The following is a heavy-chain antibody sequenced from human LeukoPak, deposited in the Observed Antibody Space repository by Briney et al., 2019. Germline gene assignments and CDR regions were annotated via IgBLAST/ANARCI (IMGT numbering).Heavy chain of an antibody. D-gene: IGHD1-1*01. CDR3: ARSNQIGTTDY. CDR2: INLDGGET. V-gene: IGHV3-7*03. J-gene: IGHJ4*02. Sequence: GGSLRLSCTASEIFFDTFWMSWVRQAPGEGLEWVANINLDGGETYYVDSVRGRFTIYRDNARNSQYLQMSSLRVDDTAIYYCARSNQIGTTDYWGQGTLVTVSS. CDR1: EIFFDTFW.